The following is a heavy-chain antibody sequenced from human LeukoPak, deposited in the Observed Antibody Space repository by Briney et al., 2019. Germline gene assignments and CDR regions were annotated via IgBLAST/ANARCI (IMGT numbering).Heavy chain of an antibody. V-gene: IGHV3-7*03. J-gene: IGHJ4*02. CDR1: GVTFSSYW. CDR3: AKRPGGGSYYYDDSGYSFDY. Sequence: PTGGSLRLSCAASGVTFSSYWMSWVRQTPGKGLEWVANMNQDGSGKYYLDSVKGRFTISRDNSKNTLYLQMNSLRAEDTAVYYCAKRPGGGSYYYDDSGYSFDYWGQGTLVTVSS. CDR2: MNQDGSGK. D-gene: IGHD3-22*01.